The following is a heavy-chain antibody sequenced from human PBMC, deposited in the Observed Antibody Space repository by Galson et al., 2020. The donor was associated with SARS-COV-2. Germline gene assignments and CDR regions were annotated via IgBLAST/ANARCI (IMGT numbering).Heavy chain of an antibody. CDR2: IGTAGDT. Sequence: GGSLRLSCAASGFTFSSYDMHWVRQATGKGLEWVSAIGTAGDTYYPGSVKGRFTISRENAKNSLYLQMNSLRAGDTAVYYCARDPDGGWYFDLWGRGTLVTVAS. CDR1: GFTFSSYD. V-gene: IGHV3-13*01. D-gene: IGHD3-16*01. CDR3: ARDPDGGWYFDL. J-gene: IGHJ2*01.